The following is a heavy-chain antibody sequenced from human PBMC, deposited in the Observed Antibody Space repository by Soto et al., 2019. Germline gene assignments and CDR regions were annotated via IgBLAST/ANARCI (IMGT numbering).Heavy chain of an antibody. V-gene: IGHV1-18*01. Sequence: ASVKVSCKASGYTFTSYGXSWVRQAPGQGLEWMGWISAYNGNTNYAQKLQGRVTMTTDTSTSTAYMELRSLRSDDTAVYYCARDRAGYCSSTSCYFPDDYWGQGTLVTVSS. D-gene: IGHD2-2*01. J-gene: IGHJ4*02. CDR1: GYTFTSYG. CDR3: ARDRAGYCSSTSCYFPDDY. CDR2: ISAYNGNT.